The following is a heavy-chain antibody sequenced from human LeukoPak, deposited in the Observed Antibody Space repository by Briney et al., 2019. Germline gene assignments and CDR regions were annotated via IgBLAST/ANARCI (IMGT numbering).Heavy chain of an antibody. CDR2: ISAYNGNT. J-gene: IGHJ4*02. V-gene: IGHV1-18*01. D-gene: IGHD1-26*01. Sequence: ASVKVSCKASGYTFTSYGISWVRQAPGQGLEWMGWISAYNGNTNYAQKLQGRVTMTTDTSTSTAYMELRSLRSDDTAVYYCARARSWGSYTPYYFDYWGQGTLVTVSS. CDR3: ARARSWGSYTPYYFDY. CDR1: GYTFTSYG.